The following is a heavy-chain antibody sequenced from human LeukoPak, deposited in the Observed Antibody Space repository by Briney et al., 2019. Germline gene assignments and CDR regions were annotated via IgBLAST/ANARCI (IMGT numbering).Heavy chain of an antibody. CDR2: INHSGST. J-gene: IGHJ4*02. V-gene: IGHV4-34*01. Sequence: SETLSLTCAVYGGSFSGYSWSWIRQPPGKGLEWIGQINHSGSTNYNPSLKSRVTISVDTPKNQFSLKLTSVTAADTAVYYCARSYGYYFDTGDWGQGTLVTVSS. CDR3: ARSYGYYFDTGD. CDR1: GGSFSGYS. D-gene: IGHD3-22*01.